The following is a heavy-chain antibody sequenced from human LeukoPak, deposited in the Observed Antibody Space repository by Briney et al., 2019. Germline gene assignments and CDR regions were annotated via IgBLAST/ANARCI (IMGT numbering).Heavy chain of an antibody. V-gene: IGHV1-69*04. CDR2: IIPIFGIA. D-gene: IGHD2-2*01. Sequence: EASVKVSFKASGCTFSSYAISWVRQAPGQGLEWMGRIIPIFGIANYAQKFQGRVTITADKSTSTACMELSSLRPEDTAVYYCASSKDIVVVPAAAPGALDYWGQGTLVTVSS. CDR1: GCTFSSYA. J-gene: IGHJ4*02. CDR3: ASSKDIVVVPAAAPGALDY.